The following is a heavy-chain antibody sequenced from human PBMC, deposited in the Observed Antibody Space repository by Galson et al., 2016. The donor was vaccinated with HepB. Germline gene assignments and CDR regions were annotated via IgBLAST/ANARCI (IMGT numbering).Heavy chain of an antibody. J-gene: IGHJ4*02. Sequence: SVKVSCKASGGTFSIYSLSWVRQAPGQGLEWMGRITPMTEVTKYAQAFQGRLTITADKTTNTAYMELTNLRSGDTAVYYCAKDSSTAALFTWGRGSLVIVSS. V-gene: IGHV1-69*04. CDR3: AKDSSTAALFT. CDR1: GGTFSIYS. CDR2: ITPMTEVT. D-gene: IGHD6-6*01.